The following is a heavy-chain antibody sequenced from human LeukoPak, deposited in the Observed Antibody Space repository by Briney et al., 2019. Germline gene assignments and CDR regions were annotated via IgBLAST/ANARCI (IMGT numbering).Heavy chain of an antibody. CDR1: GCTFSNYA. Sequence: PGGSLRLSCVASGCTFSNYAMSWVRQSPGKWLEWVSAISTSGGNTYYADSVKGRFTISRDNSKNTLYLQMNSLRAEDTAVYYCAKESALYSSSPFDYWGQGTLVTVSS. V-gene: IGHV3-23*01. J-gene: IGHJ4*02. D-gene: IGHD6-6*01. CDR2: ISTSGGNT. CDR3: AKESALYSSSPFDY.